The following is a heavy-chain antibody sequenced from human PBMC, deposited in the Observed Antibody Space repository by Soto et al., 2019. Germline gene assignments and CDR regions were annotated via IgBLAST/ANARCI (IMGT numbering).Heavy chain of an antibody. V-gene: IGHV3-30-3*01. CDR3: ARDLISRHPVSYRADFLP. J-gene: IGHJ5*02. CDR2: ILFDGGKS. D-gene: IGHD3-10*01. CDR1: GFTFRSYA. Sequence: PGGSLRLSCTVSGFTFRSYAMHWVRQAPGKGLEWVALILFDGGKSYYSDSVKGRFTISRDNSKDTLYLHMNNLRPEDTAVYYCARDLISRHPVSYRADFLPGGRGPPVTVSS.